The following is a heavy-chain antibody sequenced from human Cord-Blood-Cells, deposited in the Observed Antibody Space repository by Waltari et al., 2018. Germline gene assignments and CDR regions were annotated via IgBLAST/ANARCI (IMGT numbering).Heavy chain of an antibody. V-gene: IGHV4-4*07. CDR1: GGSISSYY. J-gene: IGHJ5*02. D-gene: IGHD1-26*01. CDR3: AREGYSGSYYWFDP. CDR2: IYTSGST. Sequence: QVQLQESGPGLVKPSETLSLTCTVSGGSISSYYWSWIRQPAGKGLEWMWRIYTSGSTHYNPALKSRVTMSVDTSKNQFSLKLSSVTAADTAVYYCAREGYSGSYYWFDPWGQGTLVTVSS.